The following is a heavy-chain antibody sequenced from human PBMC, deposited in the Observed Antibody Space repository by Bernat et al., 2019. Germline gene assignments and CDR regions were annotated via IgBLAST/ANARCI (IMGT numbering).Heavy chain of an antibody. CDR2: IYYSGST. J-gene: IGHJ4*02. V-gene: IGHV4-59*01. Sequence: QVQLQESGSGLVKPSETLSLTCTVSGGSISSYYWSWIRQPPGKGLEWIGYIYYSGSTKYNPSLKSRVTISVDTSKSQFSLKLSSVTAADTAVYYCGGGSGSYYPLYYWGQGSLVTVSS. CDR3: GGGSGSYYPLYY. D-gene: IGHD3-10*01. CDR1: GGSISSYY.